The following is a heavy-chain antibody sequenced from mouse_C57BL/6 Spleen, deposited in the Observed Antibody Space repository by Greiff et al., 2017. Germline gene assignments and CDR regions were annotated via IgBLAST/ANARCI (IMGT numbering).Heavy chain of an antibody. CDR2: ISYDGSN. CDR3: ASDYYGSSYHFDV. V-gene: IGHV3-6*01. J-gene: IGHJ1*03. Sequence: DVKLQESGPGLVKPSQSLSLTCSVTGYSITSGYYWNWIRQFPGNKLEWMGYISYDGSNNYNPSLKNRISITRDTSKNQFFLKLNSVTTEDTATYYCASDYYGSSYHFDVWGTGTTVTVSS. D-gene: IGHD1-1*01. CDR1: GYSITSGYY.